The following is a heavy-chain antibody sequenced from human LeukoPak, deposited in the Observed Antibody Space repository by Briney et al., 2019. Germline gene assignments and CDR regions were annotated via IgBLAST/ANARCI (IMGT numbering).Heavy chain of an antibody. J-gene: IGHJ5*02. Sequence: GGSLRLSCAASGFTFSSYSMNWVRQAPGKGLEWVSYISSSSSTIYYADSVKGRFTISRDNAKNSLYLQMNSLRSDDTAVYYCARVEPRRYNWKEWFDPWGQGTLVTVSS. D-gene: IGHD1-20*01. CDR3: ARVEPRRYNWKEWFDP. V-gene: IGHV3-48*04. CDR1: GFTFSSYS. CDR2: ISSSSSTI.